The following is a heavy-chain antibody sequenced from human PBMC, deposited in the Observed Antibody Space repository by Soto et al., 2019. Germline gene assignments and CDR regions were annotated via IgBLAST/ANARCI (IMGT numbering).Heavy chain of an antibody. Sequence: SETLSLTCTVSGGSISGSSYYWGWIRQPPGKGLEWIGSIYYSGSTYYNPSLKSRVTISVDTSKNQFSLKLSSVTAADTAVYYCARPTYYYDSSGQTNWFDPWGQGTLVTVSS. J-gene: IGHJ5*02. CDR2: IYYSGST. V-gene: IGHV4-39*01. CDR3: ARPTYYYDSSGQTNWFDP. D-gene: IGHD3-22*01. CDR1: GGSISGSSYY.